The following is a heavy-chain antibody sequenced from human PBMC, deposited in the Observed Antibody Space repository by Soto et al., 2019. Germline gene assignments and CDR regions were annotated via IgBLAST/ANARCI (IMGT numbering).Heavy chain of an antibody. J-gene: IGHJ4*02. V-gene: IGHV4-30-4*01. CDR1: GGSISSGDYY. Sequence: SETLSLTCTVSGGSISSGDYYWSWIRQPPGKGLEWIGYIYYSGSTYYNPSLKSRVTISVDTSKNQFSLKLSSVTAADTAVYYCARGVYGGNSPVDYWGQGTLVTVSS. CDR2: IYYSGST. D-gene: IGHD4-17*01. CDR3: ARGVYGGNSPVDY.